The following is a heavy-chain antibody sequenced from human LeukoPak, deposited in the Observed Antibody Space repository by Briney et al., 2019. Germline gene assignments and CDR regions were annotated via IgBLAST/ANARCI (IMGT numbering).Heavy chain of an antibody. CDR2: ISGSGGST. D-gene: IGHD1-26*01. CDR3: AKDRWELPDLFDY. CDR1: AFTFSSYA. Sequence: GGSLRLSCAASAFTFSSYAMSWVRQAPGKGLEWVSAISGSGGSTYYADSVKGRFTISRDNSKNTLYLQMNSLRAEDTAVYYCAKDRWELPDLFDYWGQGTLVTVSS. J-gene: IGHJ4*02. V-gene: IGHV3-23*01.